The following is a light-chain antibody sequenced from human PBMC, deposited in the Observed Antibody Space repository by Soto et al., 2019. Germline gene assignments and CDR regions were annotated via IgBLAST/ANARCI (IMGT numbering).Light chain of an antibody. V-gene: IGKV2D-29*01. J-gene: IGKJ1*01. CDR2: EVS. Sequence: EIVITQTPLSQCGDNGKQESISCKSSQSIPHSDGKTNLFWYLQKPGQPRHLLIYEVSNRFSGVPDRFSGRGSGTDFTLKISRVEPEDVGVYSCMQCTQLPCTFGKWTKVDIK. CDR1: QSIPHSDGKTN. CDR3: MQCTQLPCT.